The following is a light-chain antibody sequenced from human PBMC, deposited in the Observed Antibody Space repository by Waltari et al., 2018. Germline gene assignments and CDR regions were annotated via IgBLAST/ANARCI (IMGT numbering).Light chain of an antibody. V-gene: IGKV3-11*01. CDR1: QSVRNF. CDR2: DTS. CDR3: QQRSNWPLT. J-gene: IGKJ4*01. Sequence: DTVLTQTPATLALSPGERATLSCRASQSVRNFLAWYQQKPGQAPQLLIYDTSNRATGIPARFSGSGFGTDFTLTISSLEPEDFAVYYCQQRSNWPLTFGGGTKVEIK.